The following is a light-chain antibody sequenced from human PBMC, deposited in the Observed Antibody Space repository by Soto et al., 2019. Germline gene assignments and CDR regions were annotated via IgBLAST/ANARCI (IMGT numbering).Light chain of an antibody. J-gene: IGKJ1*01. Sequence: DIVMTQSPDSLAVSLGERATINCKSSQSILYSFDNKNYLAWYQQKPGQPPKLLIYWASARESGVPDRFSGSGSGTDFTLTISSLRAEDVAVYYCQQYFSTWTFGQGTKVEIK. CDR1: QSILYSFDNKNY. V-gene: IGKV4-1*01. CDR3: QQYFSTWT. CDR2: WAS.